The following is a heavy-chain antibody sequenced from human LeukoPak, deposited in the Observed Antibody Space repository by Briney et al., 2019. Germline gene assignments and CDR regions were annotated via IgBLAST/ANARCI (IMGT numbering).Heavy chain of an antibody. Sequence: GGSLRLSCAASGFTFSSYTMNWVRQAPGKGLGWLSYIVSSSSTTYYADSVKGRFTISRDNAKNSLYLQMNSLGAEDTAVYYCARVATRGFDYWGQGTLVTVSS. V-gene: IGHV3-48*04. D-gene: IGHD5-12*01. J-gene: IGHJ4*02. CDR2: IVSSSSTT. CDR1: GFTFSSYT. CDR3: ARVATRGFDY.